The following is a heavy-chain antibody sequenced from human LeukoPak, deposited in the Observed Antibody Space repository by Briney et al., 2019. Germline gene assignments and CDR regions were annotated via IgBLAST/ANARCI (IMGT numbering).Heavy chain of an antibody. V-gene: IGHV1-18*01. CDR2: ISSYNGDT. CDR1: GGTFSSYA. J-gene: IGHJ4*02. Sequence: ASVKVSCKASGGTFSSYAISWVRQAPGQGLEWMGWISSYNGDTNFAQRFQGRVAMTTDTSTSTAYMELRSLRSDDTAVYYCARGSYYDYWGQGTLVTVSS. CDR3: ARGSYYDY.